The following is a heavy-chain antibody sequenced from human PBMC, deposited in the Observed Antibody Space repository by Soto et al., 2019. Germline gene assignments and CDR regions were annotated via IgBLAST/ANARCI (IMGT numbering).Heavy chain of an antibody. V-gene: IGHV1-24*01. D-gene: IGHD3-10*01. CDR3: ATSGPRGGMDV. CDR2: IDPEDGKT. CDR1: GYTFTSYY. J-gene: IGHJ6*02. Sequence: GASVKVSCKASGYTFTSYYMHWVRQPPGKGLEWMGGIDPEDGKTIYAQKFQGRVTMTEDTSTDTAYMELSSLRSEDTAVYYCATSGPRGGMDVWGQGTTVTVSS.